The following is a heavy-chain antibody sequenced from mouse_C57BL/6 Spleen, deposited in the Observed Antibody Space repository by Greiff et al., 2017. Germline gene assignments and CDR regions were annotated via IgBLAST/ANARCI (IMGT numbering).Heavy chain of an antibody. CDR3: AKTAQARGYFDY. CDR1: GYAFSSSW. Sequence: QVQLQQSGPELVKPGASVKISCKASGYAFSSSWMNWVKQRPGKGLEWIGRIYPGDGDTNYNGKFKGKATLTADKSSSTAYMQLSSLTSEDSAVYFCAKTAQARGYFDYWGQGTTLTVSS. V-gene: IGHV1-82*01. D-gene: IGHD3-2*02. CDR2: IYPGDGDT. J-gene: IGHJ2*01.